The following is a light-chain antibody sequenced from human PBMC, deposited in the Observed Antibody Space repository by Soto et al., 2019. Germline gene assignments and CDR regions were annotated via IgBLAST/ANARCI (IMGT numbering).Light chain of an antibody. CDR3: QQYNNWVT. Sequence: ETVMTQSPATLSVSPGERATLSCRASQSVGSHLAWYHQKPGQAPRLLIYGASTRASGIPARFSGSGSGTEFTLTISSLQSEDFAVYYCQQYNNWVTFGGGTKVDIK. CDR2: GAS. CDR1: QSVGSH. V-gene: IGKV3D-15*01. J-gene: IGKJ4*01.